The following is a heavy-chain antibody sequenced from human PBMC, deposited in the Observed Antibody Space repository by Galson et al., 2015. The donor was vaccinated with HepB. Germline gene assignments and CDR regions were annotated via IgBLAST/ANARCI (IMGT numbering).Heavy chain of an antibody. Sequence: SVKVSCKASGYTFTSYAMHWVRQAPGQRLEWMGWINAGNGNTKYSQKFQGRVTITRDTSAGTAYMELSSLRSEDTAVYYCAKVSLGYSSSHYYYYYYRDVWGKGTTVTVSS. D-gene: IGHD6-13*01. V-gene: IGHV1-3*01. CDR2: INAGNGNT. J-gene: IGHJ6*03. CDR3: AKVSLGYSSSHYYYYYYRDV. CDR1: GYTFTSYA.